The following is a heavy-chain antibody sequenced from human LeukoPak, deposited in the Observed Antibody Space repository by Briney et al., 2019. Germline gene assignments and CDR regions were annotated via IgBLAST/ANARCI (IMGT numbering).Heavy chain of an antibody. Sequence: SETLSLTCTVSGGSISSSSYYWGWIRQPPGKGLEWIGSIYYSGSTYYNPSLKSRVTISVDTSKNQFSLKLSSVTAADTAVYYCARDSNESSSWYRVEWFDPWGQGTLVTVSS. D-gene: IGHD6-13*01. CDR1: GGSISSSSYY. CDR3: ARDSNESSSWYRVEWFDP. V-gene: IGHV4-39*07. CDR2: IYYSGST. J-gene: IGHJ5*02.